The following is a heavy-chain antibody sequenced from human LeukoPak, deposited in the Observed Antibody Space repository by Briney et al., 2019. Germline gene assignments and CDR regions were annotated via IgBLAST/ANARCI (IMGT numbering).Heavy chain of an antibody. J-gene: IGHJ6*03. CDR3: AGLTYYYYMDV. Sequence: GGSLRLSCAASGFTVSSNYMSWVRQAPGKGLEWVSVIYSGGSTYYADSVKGRFTISRDNSKNTLYLQMNSLRAEDTAVYCCAGLTYYYYMDVWGKGTTVTISS. V-gene: IGHV3-53*01. CDR2: IYSGGST. CDR1: GFTVSSNY.